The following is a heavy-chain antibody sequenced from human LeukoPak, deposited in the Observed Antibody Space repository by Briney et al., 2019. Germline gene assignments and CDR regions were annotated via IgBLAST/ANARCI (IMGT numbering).Heavy chain of an antibody. J-gene: IGHJ4*02. CDR3: ARRPTGDPKFDY. D-gene: IGHD7-27*01. CDR2: IYSSGST. V-gene: IGHV4-59*08. CDR1: GGSISNYF. Sequence: SETLSLTCSDSGGSISNYFWTWIRQPPGKGLEWIGYIYSSGSTYYNPSLKSRVTISVDTSKNRFSLKLSTVTAADTAVYYCARRPTGDPKFDYWGQGTLVTVSS.